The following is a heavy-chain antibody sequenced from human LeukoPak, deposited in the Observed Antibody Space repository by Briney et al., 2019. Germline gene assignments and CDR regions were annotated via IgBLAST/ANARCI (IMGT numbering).Heavy chain of an antibody. CDR2: FDPEDGET. D-gene: IGHD1-26*01. CDR3: ATSGEVGATEFDY. CDR1: GYTLTELS. V-gene: IGHV1-24*01. Sequence: ASVKVSCKVSGYTLTELSMHWVRRAPGKGLEWMGGFDPEDGETIYAQKFQGRVTMTEDTSTDTAYMELSSLRSEDTAVYYCATSGEVGATEFDYWGQGTLVTVSS. J-gene: IGHJ4*02.